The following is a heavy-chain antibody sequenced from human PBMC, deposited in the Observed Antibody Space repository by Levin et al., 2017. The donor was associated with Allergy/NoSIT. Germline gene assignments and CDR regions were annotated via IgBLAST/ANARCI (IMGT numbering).Heavy chain of an antibody. CDR2: IKSKTDGGTT. Sequence: GESLKISCAASGFTFSNAWMSWVRQAPGKGLEWVGRIKSKTDGGTTDYAAPVKGRFTISRDDSKNTLYLQMNSLKTEDTAVYYCTTDVPTHGAGFFDYWGQGTLVTVSS. J-gene: IGHJ4*02. V-gene: IGHV3-15*01. D-gene: IGHD2-2*01. CDR1: GFTFSNAW. CDR3: TTDVPTHGAGFFDY.